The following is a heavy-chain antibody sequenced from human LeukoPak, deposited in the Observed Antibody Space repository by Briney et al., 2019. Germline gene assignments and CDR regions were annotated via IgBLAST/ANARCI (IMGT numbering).Heavy chain of an antibody. V-gene: IGHV4-59*01. CDR3: ARAGAVGGYYSSPAPSNFDQ. Sequence: SETLSLTCAVYGGSFSGYYWSWIRQPPGKGLEWIGYIYDSGSTDYNPSLKSRVTISVDTSKNQISLKVNSVTAADTAVYYCARAGAVGGYYSSPAPSNFDQWGQGTLVTVSS. CDR2: IYDSGST. CDR1: GGSFSGYY. J-gene: IGHJ4*02. D-gene: IGHD3-22*01.